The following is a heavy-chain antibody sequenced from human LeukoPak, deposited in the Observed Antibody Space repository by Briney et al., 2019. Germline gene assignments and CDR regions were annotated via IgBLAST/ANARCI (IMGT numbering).Heavy chain of an antibody. CDR1: GFTFSSYW. CDR3: ARDDCSSISCYHNWFDP. CDR2: IKRDGSEK. V-gene: IGHV3-7*01. J-gene: IGHJ5*02. Sequence: GGSLRLSCAASGFTFSSYWMSRVRQAPGKGLEWVANIKRDGSEKYYVDSVKGRFTISRDNAKNSLYLQMNSLRAEDTAVYYCARDDCSSISCYHNWFDPWGQGTLVTVSS. D-gene: IGHD2-2*01.